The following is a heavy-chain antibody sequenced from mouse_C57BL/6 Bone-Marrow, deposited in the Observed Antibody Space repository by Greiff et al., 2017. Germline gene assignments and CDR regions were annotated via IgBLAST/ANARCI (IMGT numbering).Heavy chain of an antibody. V-gene: IGHV5-4*03. Sequence: EVKLVESGGGLVKPGGSLKLSCAASGFTFSSYAMSWVRQTPEKRLEWVATISDGGSYTYYPDNVKGRFTISRDNAKNNLYLQMSHLKSEDTAMYYCASNFFYYAMDYWGQGTSVTVSS. J-gene: IGHJ4*01. CDR3: ASNFFYYAMDY. CDR1: GFTFSSYA. CDR2: ISDGGSYT. D-gene: IGHD1-3*01.